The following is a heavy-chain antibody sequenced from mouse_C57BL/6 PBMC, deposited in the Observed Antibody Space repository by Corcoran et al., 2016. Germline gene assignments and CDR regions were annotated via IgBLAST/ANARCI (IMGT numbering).Heavy chain of an antibody. CDR2: INPNNGGT. J-gene: IGHJ4*01. V-gene: IGHV1-26*01. CDR3: ARVGIYYDYPYAMDY. D-gene: IGHD2-4*01. CDR1: GYTFTDYY. Sequence: EVQLQRSGPELVKPGASVKISCKASGYTFTDYYMNWVKQSHGKSLEWIGDINPNNGGTSYNQKFKGKATLTVDKSSSTAYMELRSLTSEDSAVYYCARVGIYYDYPYAMDYWGQGTSVTVSS.